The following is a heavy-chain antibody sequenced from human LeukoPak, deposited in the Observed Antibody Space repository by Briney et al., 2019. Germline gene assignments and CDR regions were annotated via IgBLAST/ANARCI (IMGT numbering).Heavy chain of an antibody. V-gene: IGHV3-30*07. J-gene: IGHJ4*02. D-gene: IGHD6-13*01. CDR2: ISYYGSNK. CDR1: GFTFSSYA. Sequence: GGSLRLSCAASGFTFSSYAMHWVRQAPGKGLEWVAVISYYGSNKYYADSVKGRFTISRDNAKNSLYLQMNSLRAEDTAVYYCARDFWRRSSHTFDYWGQGTLVTVSS. CDR3: ARDFWRRSSHTFDY.